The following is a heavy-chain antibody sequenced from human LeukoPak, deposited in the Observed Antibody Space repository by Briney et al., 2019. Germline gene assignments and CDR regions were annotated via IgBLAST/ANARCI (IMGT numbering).Heavy chain of an antibody. V-gene: IGHV1-46*01. CDR2: INPSGGST. CDR1: GDTFTSYY. Sequence: ASVKVSCKASGDTFTSYYMHLVRQAPGQGLEWMGIINPSGGSTSYAQKFQGRVTMTRDTSTSTVYMELSSLRSEDTAVYYCARGSGPTPDTAMVDYWGQGTLVTVSS. J-gene: IGHJ4*02. D-gene: IGHD5-18*01. CDR3: ARGSGPTPDTAMVDY.